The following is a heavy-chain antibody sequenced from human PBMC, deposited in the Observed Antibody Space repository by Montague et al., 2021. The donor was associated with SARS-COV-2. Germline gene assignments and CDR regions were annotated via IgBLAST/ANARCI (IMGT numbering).Heavy chain of an antibody. CDR1: SGSVSSGSYY. CDR2: IYYTGST. J-gene: IGHJ4*02. Sequence: SETLSLTCTVSSGSVSSGSYYWSWIRQPPGKGLQSIGYIYYTGSTNYNPSLQSRVTISVDSSKNQFSVRLSSVTAADTAVYYCARISGITSWYYDYWGQGTLVTVSS. D-gene: IGHD1-14*01. V-gene: IGHV4-61*01. CDR3: ARISGITSWYYDY.